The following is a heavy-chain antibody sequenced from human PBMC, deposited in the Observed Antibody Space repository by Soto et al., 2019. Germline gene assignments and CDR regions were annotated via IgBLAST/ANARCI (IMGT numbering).Heavy chain of an antibody. J-gene: IGHJ6*02. CDR3: ARGLSGGSYHEYYYGMDV. CDR1: GYTFTGYY. Sequence: GASVKVSCKASGYTFTGYYMHWVRQAPGQGLEWMGWINPNSGGTNYAQKFQGWVTMTRDTSISTAYMELSRLRSDDTAVYYCARGLSGGSYHEYYYGMDVRGQGTTVTVSS. D-gene: IGHD1-26*01. CDR2: INPNSGGT. V-gene: IGHV1-2*04.